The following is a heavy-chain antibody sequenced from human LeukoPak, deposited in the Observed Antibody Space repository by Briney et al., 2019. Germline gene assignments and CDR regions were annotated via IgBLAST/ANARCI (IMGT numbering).Heavy chain of an antibody. D-gene: IGHD3-16*01. V-gene: IGHV3-33*01. CDR1: GFTFSSYG. CDR3: ARDRGSVHYFDY. J-gene: IGHJ4*02. Sequence: PGGSLRLSCAASGFTFSSYGMHWVRQAPGKGLEWVAVIWYDGSNKYYADSVKGRFTISRDNSKNTLYLQMNSLRAEDTAVYYCARDRGSVHYFDYWGQGTLVTVSS. CDR2: IWYDGSNK.